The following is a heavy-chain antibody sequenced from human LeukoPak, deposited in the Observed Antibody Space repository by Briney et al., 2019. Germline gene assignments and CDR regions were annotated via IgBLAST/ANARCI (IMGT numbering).Heavy chain of an antibody. D-gene: IGHD3-16*01. Sequence: VASVRVSCETSGYTFTDCFMHWVRQAPGQGLEWMGWIDPKSGATNYAQKFQGRVTMTRDTSINTVYMELTTLRSDDTAIYYCATLGGHSLAAQNGYWGQGTLVTVSS. V-gene: IGHV1-2*02. CDR1: GYTFTDCF. J-gene: IGHJ4*02. CDR3: ATLGGHSLAAQNGY. CDR2: IDPKSGAT.